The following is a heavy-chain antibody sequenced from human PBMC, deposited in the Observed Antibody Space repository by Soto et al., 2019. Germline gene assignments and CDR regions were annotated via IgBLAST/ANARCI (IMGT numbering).Heavy chain of an antibody. D-gene: IGHD2-2*02. CDR3: ARDDYTYGVY. CDR1: GFSFRDYF. J-gene: IGHJ4*02. CDR2: IGPDGNSK. Sequence: QVQLVESGGGLVQPGESLRVSCAASGFSFRDYFMSWMRQAPGKGLEWVAYIGPDGNSKYYADSVKGRFTISRDDATNSLYLHMNSLRAEDTAVYYCARDDYTYGVYWGQGTVVTVSS. V-gene: IGHV3-11*01.